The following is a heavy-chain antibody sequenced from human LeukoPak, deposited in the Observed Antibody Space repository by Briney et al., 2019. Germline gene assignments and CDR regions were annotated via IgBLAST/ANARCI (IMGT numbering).Heavy chain of an antibody. V-gene: IGHV3-7*01. CDR2: INQDGSVR. D-gene: IGHD6-19*01. CDR3: ARIGYSSSAFDI. CDR1: GFTFSNYW. Sequence: HPGGSLRLSCAASGFTFSNYWMSWVRQAPGKGLEWVVNINQDGSVRYFVDSVKGRFTISRDNAKNSLYLQMNSLRAEDTALYYCARIGYSSSAFDIWGQGTMVTVSS. J-gene: IGHJ3*02.